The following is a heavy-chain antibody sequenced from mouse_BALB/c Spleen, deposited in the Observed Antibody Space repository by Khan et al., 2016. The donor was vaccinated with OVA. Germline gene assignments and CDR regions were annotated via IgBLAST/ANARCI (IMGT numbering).Heavy chain of an antibody. CDR2: INPTSGYT. CDR1: GYTFTSYW. J-gene: IGHJ2*01. CDR3: ARDRIDY. V-gene: IGHV1-7*01. Sequence: VKVVESGAELAKPGASVKMSCTASGYTFTSYWMHWIKQRPGQGLEWIGYINPTSGYTDYNQKFQDKATLTADKSSSTAYMQLSSLTSDDSAVYYSARDRIDYWGQGTALTVSS.